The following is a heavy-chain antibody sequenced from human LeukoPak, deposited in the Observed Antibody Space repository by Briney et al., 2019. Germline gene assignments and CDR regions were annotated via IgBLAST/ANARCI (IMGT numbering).Heavy chain of an antibody. Sequence: PGGSLRLSCAAAGFTFSSYAMSWVRQAPGKGREWVSAISGSGGRTDYAGCVKGRFTISRDNSKNTMYLKMNSLRAEDTAVYYCAKGRGADDYWGQGTLVTVSS. CDR2: ISGSGGRT. V-gene: IGHV3-23*01. CDR3: AKGRGADDY. D-gene: IGHD3-10*01. J-gene: IGHJ4*02. CDR1: GFTFSSYA.